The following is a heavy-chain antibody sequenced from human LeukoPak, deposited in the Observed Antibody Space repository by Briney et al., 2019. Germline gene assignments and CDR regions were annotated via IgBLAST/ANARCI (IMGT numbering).Heavy chain of an antibody. CDR1: GFSIDDCA. V-gene: IGHV3-9*01. J-gene: IGHJ6*02. CDR3: AKDNSLRTGRQIYHYFYGMDV. D-gene: IGHD1-1*01. Sequence: GGSLRLSCAASGFSIDDCAMPWVRQAPGKGLEWVSSINWNGGNINYADSVKGRFTISRDNAKNSLYLQMNSLKAEDTALYYCAKDNSLRTGRQIYHYFYGMDVWGQGTTVTVSS. CDR2: INWNGGNI.